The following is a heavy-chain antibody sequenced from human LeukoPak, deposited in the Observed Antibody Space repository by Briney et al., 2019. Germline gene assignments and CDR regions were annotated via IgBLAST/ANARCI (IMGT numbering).Heavy chain of an antibody. D-gene: IGHD5-18*01. Sequence: GGSLRLSCAASGFTFSSFSVIWVRQAPGKGLEWVASINPDGNKKYSADSVKGRFTISRDNAENSLYLQMNSLRVEDTAFYYCARDLAYSRLDYWGQGMLVTVSS. CDR3: ARDLAYSRLDY. CDR1: GFTFSSFS. CDR2: INPDGNKK. J-gene: IGHJ4*02. V-gene: IGHV3-7*01.